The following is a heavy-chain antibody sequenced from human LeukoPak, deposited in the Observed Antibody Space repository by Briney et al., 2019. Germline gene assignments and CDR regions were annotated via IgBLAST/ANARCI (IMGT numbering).Heavy chain of an antibody. V-gene: IGHV4-34*01. J-gene: IGHJ4*02. CDR2: IHYTGGT. CDR1: GGSISGYY. Sequence: PSETLSPTCAVYGGSISGYYWSWIRQPPGKGLEWVGEIHYTGGTSYNPSLKSRATISIDTSRNQLSLKLSSVTAADTAVYYCARGNILSGYCFDFWGRGALVTVSS. CDR3: ARGNILSGYCFDF. D-gene: IGHD3-9*01.